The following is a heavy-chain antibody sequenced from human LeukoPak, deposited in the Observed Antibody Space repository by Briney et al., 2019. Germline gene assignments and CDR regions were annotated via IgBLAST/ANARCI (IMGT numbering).Heavy chain of an antibody. CDR1: GGSFSGYY. V-gene: IGHV4-34*01. J-gene: IGHJ4*02. D-gene: IGHD6-19*01. CDR3: TRGNGWYAY. Sequence: SETLSLTCAVYGGSFSGYYWSWIRQPPGKGLEWIGEINHGGSTNYNPSLKSRVTMSVDTSKNQVSLKVTSVTAADTAVYYCTRGNGWYAYWGQGTLVPVSS. CDR2: INHGGST.